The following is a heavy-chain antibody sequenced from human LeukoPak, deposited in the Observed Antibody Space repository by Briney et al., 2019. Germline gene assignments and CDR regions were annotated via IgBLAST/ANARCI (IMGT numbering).Heavy chain of an antibody. CDR2: IAHHGSNK. Sequence: GGSLRLSCAASGFTFSSYAMHWVRQGPGKGLEWVAYIAHHGSNKYYADSVKGRFTVSRDNSKRTLYLQMNNLRADDTAVYYCAKDGSWSCTDWGQGALVTVSS. CDR3: AKDGSWSCTD. CDR1: GFTFSSYA. V-gene: IGHV3-30*02. J-gene: IGHJ4*02. D-gene: IGHD2-8*02.